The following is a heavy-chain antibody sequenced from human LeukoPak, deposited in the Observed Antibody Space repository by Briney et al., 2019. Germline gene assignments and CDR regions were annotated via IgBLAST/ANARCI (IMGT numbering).Heavy chain of an antibody. CDR3: ARGEYYDFWSGYYTTWFDP. J-gene: IGHJ5*02. CDR1: GGSISSSSYY. CDR2: IYYSGST. Sequence: PSETLSLTCTVSGGSISSSSYYWGWIRQPPWKGLEWIGSIYYSGSTYYNPSLKSRVTISVDTSKNQFSLKLSSVTAADTAVYYCARGEYYDFWSGYYTTWFDPWGQGTLVTVSS. V-gene: IGHV4-39*07. D-gene: IGHD3-3*01.